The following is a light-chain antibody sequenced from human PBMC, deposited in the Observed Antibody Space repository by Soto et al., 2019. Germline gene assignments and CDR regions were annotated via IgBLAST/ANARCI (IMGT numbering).Light chain of an antibody. CDR1: QSVSSSY. CDR3: QQYTGPPTT. Sequence: EIVLTQSPGTLSLSPGERATLSCRASQSVSSSYLAWYQQKPGQAPRLVIYGASTRATDMPGTFSGSGSGTEFTLTITRLEPEDSAVYFCQQYTGPPTTFGQGTRLEIK. J-gene: IGKJ5*01. CDR2: GAS. V-gene: IGKV3-20*01.